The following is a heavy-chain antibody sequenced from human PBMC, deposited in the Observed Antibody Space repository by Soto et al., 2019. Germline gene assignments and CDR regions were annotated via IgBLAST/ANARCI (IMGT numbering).Heavy chain of an antibody. D-gene: IGHD5-18*01. CDR2: ITGSGGST. CDR3: AKEGDLIGYNYGSCFDY. J-gene: IGHJ4*02. V-gene: IGHV3-23*01. CDR1: GFTFSSYS. Sequence: PGGSLRLSCAASGFTFSSYSISWVRQAPGKGLEWVSAITGSGGSTYYADSVKGRFTISRDNSKNTLYLQMNSLRAEDTAVYYCAKEGDLIGYNYGSCFDYWGQGTLVTVSS.